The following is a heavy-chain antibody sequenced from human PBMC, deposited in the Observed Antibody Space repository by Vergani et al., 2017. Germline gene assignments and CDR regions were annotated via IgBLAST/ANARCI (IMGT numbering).Heavy chain of an antibody. V-gene: IGHV1-69*01. Sequence: QVQLVQSGPELKKPGSSVKISCEASGGTFNSFAFTWVRQAPGQGLEWMGAIVPMFGTATYAKKFRDRVTIVADESTKTAHMELSSLRPDDAAVYFCAREINNSFDSWGQGTLVAVSS. J-gene: IGHJ4*02. D-gene: IGHD1-14*01. CDR1: GGTFNSFA. CDR2: IVPMFGTA. CDR3: AREINNSFDS.